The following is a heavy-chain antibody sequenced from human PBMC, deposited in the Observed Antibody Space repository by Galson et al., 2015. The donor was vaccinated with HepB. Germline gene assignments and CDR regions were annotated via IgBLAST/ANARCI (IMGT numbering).Heavy chain of an antibody. D-gene: IGHD6-19*01. CDR3: AGVQQWMFGY. J-gene: IGHJ4*02. Sequence: ETLSLTCTVSGGFSSSYYWSWIRQPPGKGLEWIGYTYYSESTKYNPSLKRRVTISVDTSKNQFSLRLSSVTAADTAVYYCAGVQQWMFGYWGQGTLVTVSS. CDR2: TYYSEST. V-gene: IGHV4-59*01. CDR1: GGFSSSYY.